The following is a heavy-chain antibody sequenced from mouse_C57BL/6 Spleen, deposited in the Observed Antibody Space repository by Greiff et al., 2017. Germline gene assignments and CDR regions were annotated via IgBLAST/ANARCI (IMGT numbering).Heavy chain of an antibody. J-gene: IGHJ3*01. D-gene: IGHD4-1*01. CDR1: GFTFSSYA. CDR3: AREDWDFAWFAY. Sequence: EVKVVESGGGLVKPGGSLKLSCAASGFTFSSYAMSWVRQTPEKRLAWVATVSDGGSYTYYPDNVKGRFTISRDNAKNNLYLQMSHLKSEDTAMYYCAREDWDFAWFAYWGQGTLVTVSA. CDR2: VSDGGSYT. V-gene: IGHV5-4*01.